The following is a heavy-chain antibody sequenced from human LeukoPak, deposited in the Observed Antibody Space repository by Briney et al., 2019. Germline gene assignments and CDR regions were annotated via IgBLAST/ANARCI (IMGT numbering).Heavy chain of an antibody. CDR1: GGSISSYY. CDR2: IYYSGST. V-gene: IGHV4-59*01. J-gene: IGHJ6*02. D-gene: IGHD3-10*01. CDR3: ARERAMVRGVTPYYYGMDV. Sequence: SETLSLTCTVSGGSISSYYWSWIRQPPGKGLEWIGYIYYSGSTNYNPSLKSRVTISVDTSKNQFSLKLSSVTAADTAVYYCARERAMVRGVTPYYYGMDVWGQGTTVTVSS.